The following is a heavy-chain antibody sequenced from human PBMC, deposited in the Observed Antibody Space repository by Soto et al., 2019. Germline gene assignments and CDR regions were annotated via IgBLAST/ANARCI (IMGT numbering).Heavy chain of an antibody. Sequence: SETLSLTCAVSGGSINNDVWWTWVRQPPGTGLEWIGEVYHSVSARYSTSLESRATISVDMSTNQFSLILNSVTAADTAVYFCAGRNHSRGHFFTDYWGQGILVTVSS. J-gene: IGHJ4*02. CDR2: VYHSVSA. V-gene: IGHV4-4*02. CDR3: AGRNHSRGHFFTDY. CDR1: GGSINNDVW. D-gene: IGHD3-3*01.